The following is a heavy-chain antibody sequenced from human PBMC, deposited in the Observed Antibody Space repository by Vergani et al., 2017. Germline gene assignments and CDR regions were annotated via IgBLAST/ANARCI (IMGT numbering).Heavy chain of an antibody. V-gene: IGHV1-46*01. D-gene: IGHD2-2*01. J-gene: IGHJ6*02. CDR1: GYTFTSYY. CDR2: INPSGGST. CDR3: AREXAWYQLSREYYYYGMDV. Sequence: QVQLVQSGAEVKKPGASVKVSCKASGYTFTSYYMHWVRQAPGQGLEWMGIINPSGGSTSYAQKFQGRVTMTRDTSTSTVYMGLSSLRSEDTAVYYCAREXAWYQLSREYYYYGMDVWGQGTTVTVSS.